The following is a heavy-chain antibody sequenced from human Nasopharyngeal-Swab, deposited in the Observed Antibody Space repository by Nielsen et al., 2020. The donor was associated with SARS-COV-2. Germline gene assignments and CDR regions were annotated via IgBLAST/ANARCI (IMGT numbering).Heavy chain of an antibody. CDR1: GFTFSSYW. V-gene: IGHV3-7*03. CDR3: ASITMVQGSPRYYYGMDV. Sequence: GGSLRLSCAASGFTFSSYWMSWVRQAPGKGLEWVANIKQDGSEKYYVDSVKGRFTISRDNAKNSLYLQMNSLRAEDTAVYYCASITMVQGSPRYYYGMDVWGQGTTVTVSS. J-gene: IGHJ6*02. CDR2: IKQDGSEK. D-gene: IGHD3-10*01.